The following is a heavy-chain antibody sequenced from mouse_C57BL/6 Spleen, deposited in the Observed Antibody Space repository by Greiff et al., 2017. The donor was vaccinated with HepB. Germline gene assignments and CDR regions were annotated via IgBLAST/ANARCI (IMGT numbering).Heavy chain of an antibody. V-gene: IGHV5-17*01. CDR1: GFTFSDYG. J-gene: IGHJ3*01. CDR2: ISSGSSTI. Sequence: EVHLVESGGGLVKPGGSLKLSCAASGFTFSDYGMHWVRQAPEKGLEWVAYISSGSSTIYYADTVKGRFTISRDNAKNTLFLQMTSLRSEDTAMYYSARSPYDGSSAFAYWGQGTLVTVSA. CDR3: ARSPYDGSSAFAY. D-gene: IGHD1-1*01.